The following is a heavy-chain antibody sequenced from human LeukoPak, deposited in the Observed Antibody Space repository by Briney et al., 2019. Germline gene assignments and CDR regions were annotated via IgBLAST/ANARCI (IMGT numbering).Heavy chain of an antibody. CDR1: GYTLSSYD. D-gene: IGHD6-13*01. CDR3: ARGYSERVIAAAGTSDY. Sequence: ASLKVSCKPSGYTLSSYDINWVPQATGQGLEWMGWMKPNSGNTGYAQKFQGRVTMTRNTTISTAYMEMSSLRSEDTAVYYCARGYSERVIAAAGTSDYWGQGTLVTVSS. J-gene: IGHJ4*02. CDR2: MKPNSGNT. V-gene: IGHV1-8*01.